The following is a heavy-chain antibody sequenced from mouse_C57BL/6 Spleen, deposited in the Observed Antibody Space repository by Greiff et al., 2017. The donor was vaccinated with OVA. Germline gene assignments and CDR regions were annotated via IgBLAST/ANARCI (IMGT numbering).Heavy chain of an antibody. CDR3: ARNWSFDY. Sequence: DVMLVESGGDLVKPGGSLKLSCAASGFTFSSYGMSWVRQTPDKRLEWVATISSGGSYTYYPDSVKGRFTISRDNAKNTLYLQMSSLKSEDTAMYYCARNWSFDYWGQGTTLTVSS. J-gene: IGHJ2*01. V-gene: IGHV5-6*02. CDR2: ISSGGSYT. CDR1: GFTFSSYG. D-gene: IGHD4-1*01.